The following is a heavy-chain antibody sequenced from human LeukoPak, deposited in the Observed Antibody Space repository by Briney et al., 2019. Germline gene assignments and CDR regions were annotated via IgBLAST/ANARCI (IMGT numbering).Heavy chain of an antibody. J-gene: IGHJ4*02. CDR1: GFSLTTSGVG. Sequence: SGPTLVNPTQTLSPTCTFSGFSLTTSGVGVGWIRQPPGKALEWLALIYWDDDIHYSPSLKSRLTITKDASKNQVVLTLINMDPVDTATYYCAHRGFSGSYHFDYWGQGALVTVSS. CDR3: AHRGFSGSYHFDY. V-gene: IGHV2-5*02. CDR2: IYWDDDI. D-gene: IGHD1-26*01.